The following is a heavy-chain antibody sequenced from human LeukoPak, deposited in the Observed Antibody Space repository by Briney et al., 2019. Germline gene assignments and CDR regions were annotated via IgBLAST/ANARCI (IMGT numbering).Heavy chain of an antibody. Sequence: SETLSLTRTVSGGSTSSYYWSWIRQPPGKGLEWIGYIYYSGSTNYNPSLKSRVTISVDTSKNQFSLKLSSVTAADTAVYYCARHYDSTPFDYWGQGTLVTVSS. CDR1: GGSTSSYY. J-gene: IGHJ4*02. CDR2: IYYSGST. D-gene: IGHD3-22*01. CDR3: ARHYDSTPFDY. V-gene: IGHV4-59*01.